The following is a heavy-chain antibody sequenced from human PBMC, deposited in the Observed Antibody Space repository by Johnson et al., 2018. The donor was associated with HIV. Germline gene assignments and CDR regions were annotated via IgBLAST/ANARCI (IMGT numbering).Heavy chain of an antibody. CDR2: ISTSGSSI. D-gene: IGHD4-17*01. CDR1: GFTFADYG. V-gene: IGHV3-48*03. CDR3: ARDATPWGRDYVGYAFDL. J-gene: IGHJ3*01. Sequence: VQLVESGGVVVQPGGSLRLSCVASGFTFADYGMSWVRQTPGKGLECLAYISTSGSSIYYTDSVKGRVTISRDNAKNSLFLQMNSLRAEDTAVYYCARDATPWGRDYVGYAFDLWGQGTMVTVSS.